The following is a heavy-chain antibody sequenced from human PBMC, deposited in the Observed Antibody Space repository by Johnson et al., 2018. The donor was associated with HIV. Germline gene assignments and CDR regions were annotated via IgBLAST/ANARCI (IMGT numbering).Heavy chain of an antibody. Sequence: QVQLVESGGGVVQPGGSLRLSCAASGFTFNTYGMDWVRQAPGKGLEWVAFIRYDVTKKYYADSVKGRFTISRDNFKNRLYLQMNSLRAEDTAVYYCARDPYGSGPYVAFDIWGQGTMVTVSS. V-gene: IGHV3-30*02. CDR2: IRYDVTKK. CDR3: ARDPYGSGPYVAFDI. D-gene: IGHD3-10*01. CDR1: GFTFNTYG. J-gene: IGHJ3*02.